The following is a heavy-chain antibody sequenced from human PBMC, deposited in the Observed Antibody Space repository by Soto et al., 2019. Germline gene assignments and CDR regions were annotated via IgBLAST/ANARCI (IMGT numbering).Heavy chain of an antibody. CDR2: IYYSGST. J-gene: IGHJ4*02. D-gene: IGHD3-16*02. Sequence: PSETLSLTCTVSGGSISSYYWSWIRQPPGRGLEWIGYIYYSGSTNYNPSLKSRVTISVDTSKNQFSLKLSSVTAADTAVYYCATGYRYEFDYWGQGTLVTVSS. V-gene: IGHV4-59*01. CDR1: GGSISSYY. CDR3: ATGYRYEFDY.